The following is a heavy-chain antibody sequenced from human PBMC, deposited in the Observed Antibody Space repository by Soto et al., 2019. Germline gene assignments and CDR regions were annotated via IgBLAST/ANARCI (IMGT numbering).Heavy chain of an antibody. Sequence: QVQLVQSGAEVKKPGASVKVSCKASGYTFTSYGISWVRQAPGQGLEWMGWISAYNGNTNYAQKLQGRVTMTTDTSTSTASMDRRSLRSDDTAVYYCARDRVTYYYDSSGYRYDYWGQGTLVTVSA. V-gene: IGHV1-18*04. J-gene: IGHJ4*02. CDR3: ARDRVTYYYDSSGYRYDY. CDR2: ISAYNGNT. CDR1: GYTFTSYG. D-gene: IGHD3-22*01.